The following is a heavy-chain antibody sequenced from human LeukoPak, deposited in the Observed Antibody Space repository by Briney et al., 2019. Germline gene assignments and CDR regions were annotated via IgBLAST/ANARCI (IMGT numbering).Heavy chain of an antibody. CDR1: GGSISSRGYH. J-gene: IGHJ4*02. D-gene: IGHD3-10*01. Sequence: PSQTLSLTCSVFGGSISSRGYHWSWIRQHPGKGLEWIGYIYNSGSTYYNPSLKSRVTISTDTSKNLFSLKLTSVTAAVTAMYYCARGGSGEGYWGQGTLVTVSS. CDR2: IYNSGST. V-gene: IGHV4-31*03. CDR3: ARGGSGEGY.